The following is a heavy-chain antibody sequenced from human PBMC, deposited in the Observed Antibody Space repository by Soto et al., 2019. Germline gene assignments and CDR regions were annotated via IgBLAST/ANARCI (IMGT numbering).Heavy chain of an antibody. CDR3: ARDRIAAAGIFFQH. CDR1: GGTFSSYA. V-gene: IGHV1-69*12. CDR2: IIPIFGTA. J-gene: IGHJ1*01. D-gene: IGHD6-13*01. Sequence: QVQLVQSGAEVKKPGSSVKVSCTASGGTFSSYAISWVRQAPGQGLEWMGGIIPIFGTANYAQKFQGSVTITADESTSTAYMELSSLRSEDTAVYYCARDRIAAAGIFFQHWGQGTLVTVSS.